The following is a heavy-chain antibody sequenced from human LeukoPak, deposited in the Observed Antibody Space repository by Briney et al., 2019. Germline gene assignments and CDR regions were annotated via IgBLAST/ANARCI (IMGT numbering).Heavy chain of an antibody. CDR3: ARDRTMIPNDAFDI. J-gene: IGHJ3*02. Sequence: GRSLRLSCAASGFTFDDYAMHWVRQAPGKGLEWVSGISWNSGSIGYADSVKGRFTISRDNAKNSLYLQMNSLRAEDTAVYYCARDRTMIPNDAFDIWGQGTMVTVSS. D-gene: IGHD3-22*01. CDR2: ISWNSGSI. V-gene: IGHV3-9*01. CDR1: GFTFDDYA.